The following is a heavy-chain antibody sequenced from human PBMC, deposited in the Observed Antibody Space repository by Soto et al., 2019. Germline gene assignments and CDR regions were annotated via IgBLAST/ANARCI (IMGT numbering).Heavy chain of an antibody. D-gene: IGHD6-6*01. CDR2: ISSSGSTI. CDR1: GFTFSSYG. Sequence: GGSLRLSCAASGFTFSSYGMNWVRQAPGKGLEWVSYISSSGSTIYYADSVKGRFTISRDNAKNSLYLQMNSLRAEDTAVYYCARSWRYSSSSPAGGMDVWGQGTTVTVSS. CDR3: ARSWRYSSSSPAGGMDV. J-gene: IGHJ6*02. V-gene: IGHV3-48*03.